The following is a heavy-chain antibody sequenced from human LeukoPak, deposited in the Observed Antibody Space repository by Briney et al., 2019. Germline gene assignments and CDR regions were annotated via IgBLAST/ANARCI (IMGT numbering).Heavy chain of an antibody. D-gene: IGHD3-10*01. CDR3: ARGSGYGSSY. J-gene: IGHJ4*02. Sequence: SETLSLTCAVYGGSFSGYYWSWIRQPPGKGLEWIGEINHSGSTNYNPSLKSRVTISVDTSKNQFSLKLSSVTAADTAVYYCARGSGYGSSYWGQGTLVTVSS. CDR2: INHSGST. V-gene: IGHV4-34*01. CDR1: GGSFSGYY.